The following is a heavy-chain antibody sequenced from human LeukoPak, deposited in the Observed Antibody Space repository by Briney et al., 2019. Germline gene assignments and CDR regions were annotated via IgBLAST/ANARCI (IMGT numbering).Heavy chain of an antibody. V-gene: IGHV4-59*01. CDR2: IYYSGST. J-gene: IGHJ4*02. Sequence: SETLSLTCTVSGGSISSYYWSWIRQPLGKGLEWIGYIYYSGSTNYNPSLKSRVTISVDTSKNQFSLKLSSVTAADTAVYYCARSGDDSSGSVDFDYWGQGTLVTVSS. CDR3: ARSGDDSSGSVDFDY. D-gene: IGHD3-22*01. CDR1: GGSISSYY.